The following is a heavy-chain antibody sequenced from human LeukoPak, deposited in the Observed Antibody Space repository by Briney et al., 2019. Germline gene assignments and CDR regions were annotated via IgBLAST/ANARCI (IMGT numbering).Heavy chain of an antibody. V-gene: IGHV3-66*01. CDR1: GFTVSSNY. CDR2: IYSGGST. Sequence: GGSLRLSCPASGFTVSSNYMSWVRQAPGKGLEWVAVIYSGGSTYYADSVKGRFTISRDNPKNTLYLQMNSLRAEDTAVYYCARNPWFGELSWFDPWGQGTLVTVSS. CDR3: ARNPWFGELSWFDP. J-gene: IGHJ5*02. D-gene: IGHD3-10*01.